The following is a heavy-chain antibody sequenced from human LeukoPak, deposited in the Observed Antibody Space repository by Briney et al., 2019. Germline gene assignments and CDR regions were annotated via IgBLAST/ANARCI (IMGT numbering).Heavy chain of an antibody. CDR1: GYTFTSYY. V-gene: IGHV1-46*01. CDR3: ARDYIRGVIILGRGRSLNWFVP. CDR2: INPSGGST. Sequence: ASVKVSCKASGYTFTSYYMHWVRQAPGQGLEWMGIINPSGGSTSYAQKFQGRVTMTRDTSTSTVYMELSSLRSEDTAVYYCARDYIRGVIILGRGRSLNWFVPWGRGTLVTVSS. J-gene: IGHJ5*02. D-gene: IGHD3-10*02.